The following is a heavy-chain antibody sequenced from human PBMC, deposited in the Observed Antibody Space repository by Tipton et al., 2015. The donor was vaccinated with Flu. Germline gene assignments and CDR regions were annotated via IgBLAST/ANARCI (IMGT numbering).Heavy chain of an antibody. CDR1: GFTFSKYG. V-gene: IGHV3-30*02. Sequence: QLVQSGGGVVQPGGSLRLSCAASGFTFSKYGMHWVRQAPGKGLEWVAFIRYGGSNIYYADSVKGRFTISRDNSKNTLYLQMNSLRAEDTAVYYCAKEGVYGSGSTPYYYGMDVWGQGTTVTVFS. J-gene: IGHJ6*02. CDR3: AKEGVYGSGSTPYYYGMDV. D-gene: IGHD3-10*01. CDR2: IRYGGSNI.